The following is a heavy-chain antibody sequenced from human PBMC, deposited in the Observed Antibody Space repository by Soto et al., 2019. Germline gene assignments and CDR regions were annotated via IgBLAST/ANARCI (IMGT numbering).Heavy chain of an antibody. J-gene: IGHJ4*02. CDR3: ARGPDRSGFYLFDY. D-gene: IGHD3-22*01. CDR2: IIPLSGTT. Sequence: ASVKVSCKASGGTFSNHAISWVRQAPGQGPEWMGGIIPLSGTTNYAQKFQGRVTITADESTTTAYMELSSLRYEDTAVYYCARGPDRSGFYLFDYWGQGTLVTVSS. V-gene: IGHV1-69*13. CDR1: GGTFSNHA.